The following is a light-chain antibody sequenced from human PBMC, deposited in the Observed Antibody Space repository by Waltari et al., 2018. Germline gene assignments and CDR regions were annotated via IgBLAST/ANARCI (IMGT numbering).Light chain of an antibody. J-gene: IGKJ4*01. V-gene: IGKV1-5*03. CDR1: QGISNW. CDR3: QQYNSYSLLS. CDR2: KAS. Sequence: RASQGISNWLALYQQKPGKAPKLLIYKASTLESGVPSRFSGRGSGTEFTLTISSLQPDDFATYYCQQYNSYSLLSFGGGTKVEIK.